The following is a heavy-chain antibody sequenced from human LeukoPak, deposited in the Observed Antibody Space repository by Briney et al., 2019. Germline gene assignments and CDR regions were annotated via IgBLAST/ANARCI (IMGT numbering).Heavy chain of an antibody. CDR2: ISSSSSYI. Sequence: AGGSLRLSCATSGFTFSSYSMNWVRQAPGKGLEWVSSISSSSSYIYYADSVKGRFTISRDNSKNTLYLQMNSLRAEDTAVYYCAREHTVVTRVFDYWGQGTLVTVSS. D-gene: IGHD4-23*01. J-gene: IGHJ4*02. V-gene: IGHV3-21*01. CDR3: AREHTVVTRVFDY. CDR1: GFTFSSYS.